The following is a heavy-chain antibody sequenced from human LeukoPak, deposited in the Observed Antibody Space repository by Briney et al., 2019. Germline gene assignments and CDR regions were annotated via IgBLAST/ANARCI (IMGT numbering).Heavy chain of an antibody. J-gene: IGHJ6*02. CDR2: ISGSGDNT. Sequence: GGSLRLSCAASGFTFSNYAMSWVRQAPGKGLEWVSGISGSGDNTYYADSVKGRFTISRDNSKNTLYLQMNSLRAEDTAVYYCAKGGSGYYYNNGMDVWGQGTTVTVSS. CDR3: AKGGSGYYYNNGMDV. CDR1: GFTFSNYA. D-gene: IGHD3-3*01. V-gene: IGHV3-23*01.